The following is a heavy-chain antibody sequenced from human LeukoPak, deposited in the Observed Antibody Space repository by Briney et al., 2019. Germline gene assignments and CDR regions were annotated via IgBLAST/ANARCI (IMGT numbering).Heavy chain of an antibody. CDR3: AREAGYSSSWYAITHGAFDI. CDR1: GIAFSRFW. CDR2: INQDGSEK. V-gene: IGHV3-7*03. D-gene: IGHD6-13*01. J-gene: IGHJ3*02. Sequence: PGGSLRLSCAASGIAFSRFWMSWVRQAPGKGLQWVANINQDGSEKHYVDSVKGRFTISRDNAENSLYLQMNSLRAEDTAVYYCAREAGYSSSWYAITHGAFDIWGQGTMVTVSS.